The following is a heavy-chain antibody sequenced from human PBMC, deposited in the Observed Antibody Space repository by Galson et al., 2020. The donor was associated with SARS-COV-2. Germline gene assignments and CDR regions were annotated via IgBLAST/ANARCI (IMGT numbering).Heavy chain of an antibody. J-gene: IGHJ4*02. D-gene: IGHD1-26*01. CDR3: ARGQQTELLTPFDF. Sequence: SQTLSLTCSVFGGSINSYYWSWIRQPAGKGLEWIGRIYTSGSINYNPSLKSRVSISVDRSKNQFSLNLNSVTAADTAVYYCARGQQTELLTPFDFWGQGTLVTVSS. V-gene: IGHV4-4*07. CDR1: GGSINSYY. CDR2: IYTSGSI.